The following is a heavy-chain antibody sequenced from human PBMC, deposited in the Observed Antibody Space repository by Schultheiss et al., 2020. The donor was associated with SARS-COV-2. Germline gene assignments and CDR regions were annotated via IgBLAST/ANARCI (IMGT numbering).Heavy chain of an antibody. J-gene: IGHJ4*02. D-gene: IGHD3-3*01. V-gene: IGHV2-70*12. CDR1: GGSISSSNW. CDR3: AHRQGFWSGYFDY. CDR2: IDWDDDK. Sequence: TLSLTCAVSGGSISSSNWWSWVRQPPGKALEWLALIDWDDDKYYSTSLKTRLTISKDTSKNQVVLTMTNMDPVDTATYYCAHRQGFWSGYFDYWGQGTLVTVSS.